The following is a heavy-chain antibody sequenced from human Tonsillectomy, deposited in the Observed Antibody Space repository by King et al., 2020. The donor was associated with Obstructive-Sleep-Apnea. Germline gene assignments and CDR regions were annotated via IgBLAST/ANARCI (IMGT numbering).Heavy chain of an antibody. J-gene: IGHJ4*02. Sequence: QLQESGSGLEKPSQTLSLTCAVSGGSISSGGYSWSWIRQPPGKGLEWIGYIYHSGSTYYNPSLKSRVTISVDRSKNQFSLKLSSVTAADTAVYYCARVGAAAALDYWGQGTLVTVSS. CDR1: GGSISSGGYS. CDR3: ARVGAAAALDY. D-gene: IGHD6-13*01. CDR2: IYHSGST. V-gene: IGHV4-30-2*01.